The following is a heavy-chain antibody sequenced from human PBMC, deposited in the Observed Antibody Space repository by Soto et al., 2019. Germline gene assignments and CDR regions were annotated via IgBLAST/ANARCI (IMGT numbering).Heavy chain of an antibody. V-gene: IGHV1-69*13. D-gene: IGHD2-2*02. CDR2: IIPIFGTA. J-gene: IGHJ6*02. CDR3: ARYCSSTSCYMVRDYYYYGMDV. Sequence: SVKVSCKASGGTFSSYAISWVRQAPGQGLEWMGGIIPIFGTANYAQKFQSRVTITADESTSTAYMELSSLRSEDTAVYYCARYCSSTSCYMVRDYYYYGMDVWGQGTTVTVSS. CDR1: GGTFSSYA.